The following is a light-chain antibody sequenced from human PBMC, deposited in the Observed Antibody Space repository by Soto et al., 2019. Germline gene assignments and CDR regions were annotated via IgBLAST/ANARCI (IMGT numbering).Light chain of an antibody. CDR3: QSYDNSLNGGDV. V-gene: IGLV1-40*01. CDR2: RNN. Sequence: QSVLTQPPSVSGAPGQRVTIACTGSSSNIGAGHDVHWYQQLPGTAPKLLIYRNNNRPSGVPDRFSGSKSGTSVSLAITGLQAEDEADYYCQSYDNSLNGGDVFGTGTKLTVL. J-gene: IGLJ1*01. CDR1: SSNIGAGHD.